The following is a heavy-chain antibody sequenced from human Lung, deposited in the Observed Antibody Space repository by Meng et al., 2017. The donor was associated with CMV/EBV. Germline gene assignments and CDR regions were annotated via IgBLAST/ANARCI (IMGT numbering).Heavy chain of an antibody. CDR2: ISWNSGNV. Sequence: GGSLRLSCAASGFNFDDYSMHWVRQAPGKGLEWVSGISWNSGNVGYGDSVKGRFTISRDNGKNSLYLQMNSLRAEDTALYYCTRVGLAMDVWGQGTTVTDSS. J-gene: IGHJ6*02. CDR1: GFNFDDYS. D-gene: IGHD3-16*01. V-gene: IGHV3-9*01. CDR3: TRVGLAMDV.